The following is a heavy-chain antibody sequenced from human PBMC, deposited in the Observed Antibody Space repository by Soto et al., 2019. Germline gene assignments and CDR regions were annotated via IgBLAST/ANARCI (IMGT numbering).Heavy chain of an antibody. Sequence: PSETLSLTCTVSGDFISTFYWSWIRQPPGKGLEWIGYIYYSGSTNYNPSLKSRVTISVDTSKNQFSLKLSSVTAADTAVYYCARMVGWDIVVVVAATPFCYYMDVWGKGTTVTVSS. V-gene: IGHV4-59*08. CDR3: ARMVGWDIVVVVAATPFCYYMDV. J-gene: IGHJ6*03. D-gene: IGHD2-15*01. CDR2: IYYSGST. CDR1: GDFISTFY.